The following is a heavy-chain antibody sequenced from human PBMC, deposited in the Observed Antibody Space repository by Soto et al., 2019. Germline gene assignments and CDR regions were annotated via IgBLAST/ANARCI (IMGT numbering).Heavy chain of an antibody. J-gene: IGHJ4*02. CDR2: VSTYNGDT. CDR1: GYTFTSYG. Sequence: GASVKVSCKASGYTFTSYGISWVRQAPGQGLAWMGWVSTYNGDTHYPQNFQGRVIMTTDTSTNTAYMELKSLRSDDTAIYFCARDQPVHDILTELDFWGQGTLVTVSS. D-gene: IGHD3-9*01. V-gene: IGHV1-18*01. CDR3: ARDQPVHDILTELDF.